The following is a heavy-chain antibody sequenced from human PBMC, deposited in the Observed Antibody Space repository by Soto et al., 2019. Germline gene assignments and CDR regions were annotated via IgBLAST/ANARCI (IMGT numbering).Heavy chain of an antibody. Sequence: GGSLRLSCAASGFTFSSYWMSWVRQAPGKGLEWVANIKHDGSERYYVDSVKGRFTISRDNTKNSLYLQMNSLRADDTAVYYCTRAVVVNHFEYWGQGTLVTVSS. V-gene: IGHV3-7*01. CDR3: TRAVVVNHFEY. J-gene: IGHJ4*02. CDR2: IKHDGSER. D-gene: IGHD3-22*01. CDR1: GFTFSSYW.